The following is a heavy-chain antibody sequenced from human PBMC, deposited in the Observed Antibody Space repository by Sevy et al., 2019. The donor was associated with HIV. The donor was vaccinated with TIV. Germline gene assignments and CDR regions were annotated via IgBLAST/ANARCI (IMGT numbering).Heavy chain of an antibody. D-gene: IGHD3-16*01. CDR1: GDSISSYY. V-gene: IGHV4-59*01. Sequence: SETLSLTCTVSGDSISSYYWSWIRQPPGKGLEWIGYIYNSGSPNYNPSLKSRVTISIDTSKNQFSLKLTSVTAADTAVYYCAREGITRYFEYWGQRTLVTVSS. CDR3: AREGITRYFEY. CDR2: IYNSGSP. J-gene: IGHJ4*02.